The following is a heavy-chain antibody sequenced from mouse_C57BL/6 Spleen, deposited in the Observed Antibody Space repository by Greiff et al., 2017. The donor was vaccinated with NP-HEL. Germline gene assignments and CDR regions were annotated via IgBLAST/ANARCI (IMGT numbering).Heavy chain of an antibody. CDR3: ARFLHDCGSSPLYAMDY. J-gene: IGHJ4*01. Sequence: VQLQQPGAELVKPGASVKLSCKASGYTFTSYWMQWVKQRPGQGLEWIGEIDPSDSYTNYNQKFKGKATLTVDTSSSTAYMQLSSLTSEDSAVYYCARFLHDCGSSPLYAMDYWGQGTSVTVSS. V-gene: IGHV1-50*01. CDR2: IDPSDSYT. D-gene: IGHD1-1*01. CDR1: GYTFTSYW.